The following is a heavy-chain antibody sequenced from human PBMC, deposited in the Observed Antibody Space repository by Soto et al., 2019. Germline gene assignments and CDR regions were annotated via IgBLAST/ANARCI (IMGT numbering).Heavy chain of an antibody. V-gene: IGHV1-18*04. J-gene: IGHJ6*02. Sequence: GAAVKVSCKASGYTFTSYGSSWVRQAPGQGLERMGWISAYNGNTNYAQKLQGRVTMTTDTSTSTAYMGLRSLRSDDTAVYYCARDTYGDYPHYYYGMDVWGQGTTVTVSS. CDR3: ARDTYGDYPHYYYGMDV. CDR1: GYTFTSYG. D-gene: IGHD4-17*01. CDR2: ISAYNGNT.